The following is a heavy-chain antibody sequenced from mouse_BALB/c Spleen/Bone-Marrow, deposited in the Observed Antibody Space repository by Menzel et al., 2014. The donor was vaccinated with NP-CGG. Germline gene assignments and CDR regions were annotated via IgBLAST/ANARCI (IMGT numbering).Heavy chain of an antibody. CDR3: ARNWDVDY. V-gene: IGHV1S135*01. CDR1: GYSFTSYY. CDR2: IDPFNGAT. J-gene: IGHJ2*01. Sequence: VQLKQSGPELMKPGASVKISCKASGYSFTSYYMHWVKQSHGKSLEWIGYIDPFNGATSNNQKFKGKATLTVDKSSSTAYMHLSSLTSEDSAVYYCARNWDVDYWGQGTTLTVSS. D-gene: IGHD4-1*01.